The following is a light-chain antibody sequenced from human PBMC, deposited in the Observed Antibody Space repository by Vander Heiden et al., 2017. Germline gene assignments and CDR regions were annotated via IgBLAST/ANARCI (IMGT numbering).Light chain of an antibody. CDR1: SSNLGNNY. Sequence: QSVLTEPPSVSAAPGQKVTISCPGSSSNLGNNYVSCYQQLPGTAPKLLIYDNNKRPSGLPDRFSGSKSGTSATLGITGLQTGDEADYYCGTWDSSLSAGVFGTGTKVTVL. CDR2: DNN. CDR3: GTWDSSLSAGV. V-gene: IGLV1-51*01. J-gene: IGLJ1*01.